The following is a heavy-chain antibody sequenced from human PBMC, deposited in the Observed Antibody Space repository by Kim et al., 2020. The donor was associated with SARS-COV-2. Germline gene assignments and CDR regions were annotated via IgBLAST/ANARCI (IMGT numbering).Heavy chain of an antibody. CDR2: IWYDGSDK. CDR1: GFTFSTCG. D-gene: IGHD5-12*01. V-gene: IGHV3-33*06. J-gene: IGHJ4*02. CDR3: VKGLGVGYNWEFDY. Sequence: GGSLRLSCAASGFTFSTCGMHWVRQAPGKGLEWVAVIWYDGSDKYYADSVKGRFTISRDNSKKTLYLQMNSLRAEDTAVYYCVKGLGVGYNWEFDYWGQG.